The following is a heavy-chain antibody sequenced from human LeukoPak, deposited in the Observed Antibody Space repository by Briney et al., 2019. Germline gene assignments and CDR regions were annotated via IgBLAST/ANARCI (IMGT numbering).Heavy chain of an antibody. J-gene: IGHJ4*02. CDR3: VRDFDDVNGDYYYIPEY. CDR2: IRSDGTNK. V-gene: IGHV3-30*02. Sequence: PGGSLRLSCAASGFNFSRNGMHWVRQAPGQGLEWVAFIRSDGTNKFYGASVRGRFIISRDNSKNTLYLQMNSLRAEDTAVYYCVRDFDDVNGDYYYIPEYWGRGMLVAVSS. D-gene: IGHD3-22*01. CDR1: GFNFSRNG.